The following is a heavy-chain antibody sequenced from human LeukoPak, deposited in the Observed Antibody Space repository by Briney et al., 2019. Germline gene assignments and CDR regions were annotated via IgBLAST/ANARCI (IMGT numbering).Heavy chain of an antibody. J-gene: IGHJ6*03. CDR1: GGTFISYA. D-gene: IGHD4-23*01. CDR2: IIPIFGTA. CDR3: ASGGGNSRLGGYYYYYMDV. Sequence: SVKVSCKASGGTFISYAISWVRQAPGQGVEWMGRIIPIFGTANYAQKFQGRVTITTDESTSTDYMAPSSLRSEDTAVYYCASGGGNSRLGGYYYYYMDVWGKGTTVTVSS. V-gene: IGHV1-69*05.